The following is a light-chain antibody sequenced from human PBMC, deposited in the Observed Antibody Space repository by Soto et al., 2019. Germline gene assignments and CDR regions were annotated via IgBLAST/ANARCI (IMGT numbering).Light chain of an antibody. CDR2: DAS. Sequence: EIVMTQSPATLSVSPGERATLSCRASQSVGGFLAWYQQKPGQAPRLLIFDASNRATGISARFSGSGSGTDFTLTISSLEPEDFAVYYCQQRSNWPPLTFGGGTKVDI. CDR3: QQRSNWPPLT. J-gene: IGKJ4*01. V-gene: IGKV3-11*01. CDR1: QSVGGF.